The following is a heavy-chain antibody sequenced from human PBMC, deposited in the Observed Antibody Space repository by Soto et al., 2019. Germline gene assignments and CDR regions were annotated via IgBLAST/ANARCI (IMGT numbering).Heavy chain of an antibody. V-gene: IGHV1-2*04. CDR2: INPNSGGT. D-gene: IGHD3-9*01. CDR1: GYTFTGYY. CDR3: ARGVIMYYDILTGSYYFDY. J-gene: IGHJ4*02. Sequence: GASVKVSCKGSGYTFTGYYMHWVRQAPGQGLEWMGWINPNSGGTNYAQKFQGCVTMTRDTSISTAYMELSRLRSDDTAVYYCARGVIMYYDILTGSYYFDYWGQGTLVTVSS.